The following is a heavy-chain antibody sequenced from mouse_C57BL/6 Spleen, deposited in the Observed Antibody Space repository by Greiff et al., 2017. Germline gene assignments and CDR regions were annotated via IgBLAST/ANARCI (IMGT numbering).Heavy chain of an antibody. CDR1: GYTFTSYW. J-gene: IGHJ2*01. Sequence: QVQLQQSGAELVMPGASVKLSCKASGYTFTSYWMHWVKQRPGQGLEWIGEIDPSDSYTNYNQKFKGKSTLTVDKSSSTAYMQLSSLTSEDSSVYYCANGGASKLYYWGQGTTLTVSS. CDR3: ANGGASKLYY. D-gene: IGHD3-1*01. CDR2: IDPSDSYT. V-gene: IGHV1-69*01.